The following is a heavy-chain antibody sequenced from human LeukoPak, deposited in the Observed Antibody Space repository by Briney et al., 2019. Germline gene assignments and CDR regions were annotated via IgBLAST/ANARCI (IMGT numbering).Heavy chain of an antibody. V-gene: IGHV4-30-2*01. Sequence: SQTLSLTCAVSGGSISSGGYSWSWIRQPPGKGLEWIGYIYHSGSTYYNPSLKSRVTISVDRSKNQFSLKLSSVTAADTAVYYCAVYRRSGGYSYYFDYWGQGTLVTVSS. D-gene: IGHD3-10*01. CDR2: IYHSGST. CDR1: GGSISSGGYS. J-gene: IGHJ4*02. CDR3: AVYRRSGGYSYYFDY.